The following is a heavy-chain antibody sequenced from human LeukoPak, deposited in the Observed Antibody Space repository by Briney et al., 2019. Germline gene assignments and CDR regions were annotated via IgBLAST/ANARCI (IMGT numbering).Heavy chain of an antibody. D-gene: IGHD3-22*01. J-gene: IGHJ3*02. CDR1: GYTFTSYD. CDR3: AVYYYDSSGYYSHAFDI. CDR2: MNPNSSNT. Sequence: ASVKVSCKASGYTFTSYDINWVRQPTGQGLEWMGGMNPNSSNTGYAQKSQGRVTMTRNTSISTAYMDLSSLRSEDTAVYYCAVYYYDSSGYYSHAFDIWGQGTMVTVSS. V-gene: IGHV1-8*01.